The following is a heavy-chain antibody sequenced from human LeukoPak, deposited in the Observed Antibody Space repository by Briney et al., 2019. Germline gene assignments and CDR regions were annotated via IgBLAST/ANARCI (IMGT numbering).Heavy chain of an antibody. D-gene: IGHD6-19*01. J-gene: IGHJ4*02. CDR3: ARVRDSSGWYGGDY. CDR2: IYKTGST. CDR1: GXSITSGGYY. Sequence: SETLSLTCTVSGXSITSGGYYWSWIRQRPGKGLESIWYIYKTGSTYYNPSLKSRVTMSVDTSRNQFSLKVNSVTAADTAVYYCARVRDSSGWYGGDYWGQGTLVTVSS. V-gene: IGHV4-31*03.